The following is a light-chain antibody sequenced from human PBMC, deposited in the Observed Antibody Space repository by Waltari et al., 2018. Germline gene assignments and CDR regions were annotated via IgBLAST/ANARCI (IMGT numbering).Light chain of an antibody. V-gene: IGKV1-5*03. CDR3: QQYNSYPIT. J-gene: IGKJ5*01. Sequence: DIQMTQSPSTLSASVGDRVTITCRASQSISSWLAWYQQKPGKAPKLLIYKASSLESGVPSRFSGSGSVTEFTLTISSLQPDDFATYYCQQYNSYPITFGQGTRLEIK. CDR2: KAS. CDR1: QSISSW.